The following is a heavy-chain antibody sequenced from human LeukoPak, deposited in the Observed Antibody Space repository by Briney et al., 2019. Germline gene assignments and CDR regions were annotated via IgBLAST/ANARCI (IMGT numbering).Heavy chain of an antibody. CDR3: ARADTMVRRVMLDI. CDR1: GYTFTSYY. V-gene: IGHV1-46*01. D-gene: IGHD3-10*01. CDR2: INPIGGST. Sequence: GASVKVSCKASGYTFTSYYIHWVRQAPGQGIEWMGIINPIGGSTTYAQKFQGRVTMTRDTSAGTVYMELSSLRSDDTAVYYCARADTMVRRVMLDIWGQGTMVTVS. J-gene: IGHJ3*02.